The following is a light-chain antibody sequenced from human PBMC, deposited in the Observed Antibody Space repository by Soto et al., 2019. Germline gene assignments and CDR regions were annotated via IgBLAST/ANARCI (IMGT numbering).Light chain of an antibody. CDR2: EVS. V-gene: IGLV2-14*01. CDR1: SSDVGGYKY. CDR3: ASYTSSSTSVI. J-gene: IGLJ2*01. Sequence: QSALTQPASVSGFPGQSITISCTGTSSDVGGYKYVSWYQQHPDKAPKLIIFEVSNRPSGISSRFSGSKSGNTASLTISGLQAEDEADYYCASYTSSSTSVIFGRGTKVTVL.